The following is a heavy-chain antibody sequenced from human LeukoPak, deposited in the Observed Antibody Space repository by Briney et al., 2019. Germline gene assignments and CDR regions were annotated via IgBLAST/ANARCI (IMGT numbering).Heavy chain of an antibody. CDR3: ARLGVAAGLDY. D-gene: IGHD2-15*01. Sequence: SETLSLTCTVSGGSISSSSYYWSWIRQPPGKGLEWIGSIYYSGSTYYNPSLKSRVTISVDTSKNQFSLKLSSVTAADTAVYYCARLGVAAGLDYWGQGTLVTVSS. CDR1: GGSISSSSYY. J-gene: IGHJ4*02. V-gene: IGHV4-39*01. CDR2: IYYSGST.